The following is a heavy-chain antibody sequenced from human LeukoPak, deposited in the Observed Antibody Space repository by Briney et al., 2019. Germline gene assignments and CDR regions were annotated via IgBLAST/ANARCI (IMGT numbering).Heavy chain of an antibody. Sequence: GGSLRLSCAASGFTFSSYAMHWVRQAPGKGLEYVSAISSNGGSTYYANSVKGRFTISRDNYKKTLYLQMGSLRVEDMAVYYCARGFDGGTYFYYMDVWGKGTTVTISS. CDR2: ISSNGGST. CDR1: GFTFSSYA. D-gene: IGHD3-16*01. V-gene: IGHV3-64*01. CDR3: ARGFDGGTYFYYMDV. J-gene: IGHJ6*03.